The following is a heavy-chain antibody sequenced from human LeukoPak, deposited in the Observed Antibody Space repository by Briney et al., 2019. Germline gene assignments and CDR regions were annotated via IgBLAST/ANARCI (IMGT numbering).Heavy chain of an antibody. Sequence: ASVKVSCKASGYTFTGHYIHWVRQAPGQGLEWMGWINPNSGGTNYAQKFQGRVTMTRDTSITTAYMEVCRLKSDDTALYYCAGALGGSYLSPGYWGQGTLVTVSS. D-gene: IGHD1-26*01. CDR2: INPNSGGT. V-gene: IGHV1-2*02. CDR3: AGALGGSYLSPGY. CDR1: GYTFTGHY. J-gene: IGHJ4*02.